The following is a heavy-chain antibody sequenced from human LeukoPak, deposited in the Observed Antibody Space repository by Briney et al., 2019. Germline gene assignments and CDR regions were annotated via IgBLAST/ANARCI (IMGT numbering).Heavy chain of an antibody. D-gene: IGHD3-22*01. V-gene: IGHV1-2*02. J-gene: IGHJ4*02. CDR2: INPNSGGT. Sequence: ASVKVSCKASGYTFTGYYMHWVRQAPGQGLEWMGWINPNSGGTNYAQKFQGRVTMTRDTSISTAYMELSRLRSGDTAVYYCARASDYYDSSGYSDWGQGTLVTVSS. CDR1: GYTFTGYY. CDR3: ARASDYYDSSGYSD.